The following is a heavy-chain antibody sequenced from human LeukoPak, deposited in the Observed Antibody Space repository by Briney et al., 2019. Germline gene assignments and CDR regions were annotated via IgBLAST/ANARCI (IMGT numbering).Heavy chain of an antibody. CDR2: IYYSGTT. CDR3: ARGVYIAAAQYGY. Sequence: PSETLSLTCTVSGGSISSYYWSWIRQPPGKGLEWIGYIYYSGTTNYNPSLKSRVTISVDTSKDQFSLKLSSVTAADTAVYYCARGVYIAAAQYGYWGQGTLVTVSS. J-gene: IGHJ4*02. CDR1: GGSISSYY. D-gene: IGHD6-13*01. V-gene: IGHV4-59*01.